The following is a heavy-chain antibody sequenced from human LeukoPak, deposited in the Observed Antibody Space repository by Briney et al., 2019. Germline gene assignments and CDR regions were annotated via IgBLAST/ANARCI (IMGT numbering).Heavy chain of an antibody. J-gene: IGHJ4*02. Sequence: HPGGSLRLSCVASGFSFSSYWMSWVRQAPGKGLEWVANIKQDGSEKYYVDSVKGRFTISRDNAKNSLSLQMNSLRAEGTAIYFCARDKIVGATNLDYWGQGTLVTVSS. CDR3: ARDKIVGATNLDY. CDR1: GFSFSSYW. D-gene: IGHD1-26*01. CDR2: IKQDGSEK. V-gene: IGHV3-7*03.